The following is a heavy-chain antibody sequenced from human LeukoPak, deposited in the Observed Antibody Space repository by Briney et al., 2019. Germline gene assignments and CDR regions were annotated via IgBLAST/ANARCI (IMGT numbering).Heavy chain of an antibody. CDR3: ARTDLEWSQWDY. D-gene: IGHD3-3*01. Sequence: PSETLSLTCAVYGGSFSGYYWSWIRQPPGKGLEWIGEINHSGSTNYNPSLKSRVTISVDTSKNQFSLKLSSVTAADTAVYYCARTDLEWSQWDYWGQGTLVTVSS. CDR1: GGSFSGYY. V-gene: IGHV4-34*01. J-gene: IGHJ4*02. CDR2: INHSGST.